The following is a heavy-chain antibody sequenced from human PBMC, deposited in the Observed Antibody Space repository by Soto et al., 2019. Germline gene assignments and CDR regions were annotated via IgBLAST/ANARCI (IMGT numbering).Heavy chain of an antibody. V-gene: IGHV4-4*02. CDR1: SGSISSSNW. CDR3: ARSSYATHYYYYMEV. Sequence: PSETLSLTCAVSSGSISSSNWWSWVRQPPGKGLEWIGEIYHSGSTNYNPSLKSRVTISVDKSKNQFSLKLSSVTAADTAVYYCARSSYATHYYYYMEVWGKGTTVTVSS. D-gene: IGHD2-8*01. CDR2: IYHSGST. J-gene: IGHJ6*03.